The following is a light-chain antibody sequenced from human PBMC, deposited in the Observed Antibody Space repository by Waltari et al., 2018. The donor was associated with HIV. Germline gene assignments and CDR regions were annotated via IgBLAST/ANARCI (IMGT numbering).Light chain of an antibody. Sequence: SSELAQDPAVSVALGQTVRITCQGDSVRSYYASWYQQKPGQAPVLVVYGENSRPSGIPDRCSGSTSGNTASLTIAGAQAEDEADYYCNSRDSSGHWFFGGGTKVTVL. J-gene: IGLJ3*02. CDR1: SVRSYY. V-gene: IGLV3-19*01. CDR3: NSRDSSGHWF. CDR2: GEN.